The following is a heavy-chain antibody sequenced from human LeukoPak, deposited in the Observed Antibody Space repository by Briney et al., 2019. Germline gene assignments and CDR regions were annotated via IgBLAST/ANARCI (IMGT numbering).Heavy chain of an antibody. CDR1: GFTFSSYS. Sequence: KTGGSLRLSCAASGFTFSSYSMNWVRQAPGKGLEWVSSISSSSSYIYYADSVKGRFTISRDNAKNSLYLQMNSLRAEDTAVYYCARESITDESDEGAFDIWGQGTMVTVSS. D-gene: IGHD1-20*01. CDR2: ISSSSSYI. V-gene: IGHV3-21*01. CDR3: ARESITDESDEGAFDI. J-gene: IGHJ3*02.